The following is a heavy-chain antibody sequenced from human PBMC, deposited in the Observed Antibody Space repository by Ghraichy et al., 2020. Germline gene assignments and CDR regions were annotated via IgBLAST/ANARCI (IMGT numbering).Heavy chain of an antibody. CDR2: INHSGST. CDR3: ARGLGRGIVAIDY. Sequence: SETLSLTCAVYGGSFSGYYWSWIRQPPGKGLEWIGEINHSGSTNYNPSLKSRVTISVDTSKNQFSLKLSSVTAADTAVYYCARGLGRGIVAIDYWGQGTLVTVSS. D-gene: IGHD5-12*01. V-gene: IGHV4-34*01. CDR1: GGSFSGYY. J-gene: IGHJ4*02.